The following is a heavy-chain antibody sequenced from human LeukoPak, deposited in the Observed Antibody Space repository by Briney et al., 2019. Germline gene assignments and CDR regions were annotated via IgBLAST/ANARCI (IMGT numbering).Heavy chain of an antibody. CDR3: ARGEVAGTTTGVDY. CDR1: GFTFSSYS. J-gene: IGHJ4*02. Sequence: GGSLRLSCAASGFTFSSYSMNWVRQAPGKGLEWVSSISSSSSYIFYADSVKGRFTISRDNAKNSLYLQMNSLRAEDTAVYYCARGEVAGTTTGVDYWGQGTLVTVSS. V-gene: IGHV3-21*01. CDR2: ISSSSSYI. D-gene: IGHD1-26*01.